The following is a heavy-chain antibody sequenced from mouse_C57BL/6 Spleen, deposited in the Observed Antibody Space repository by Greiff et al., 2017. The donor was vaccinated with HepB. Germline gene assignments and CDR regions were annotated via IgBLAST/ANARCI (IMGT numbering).Heavy chain of an antibody. CDR2: IYWDDDK. D-gene: IGHD1-1*01. Sequence: QVTLKESGPGILQSSQTLSLTCSFSGFSLSTSGMGVSWIRQPSGKGLEWLAHIYWDDDKRYNPSLKSRLTISKDTSRNQVFLKITSVDTADTATYYCARSDYGSTLPWYFDVWGTGTTVTVSS. CDR1: GFSLSTSGMG. CDR3: ARSDYGSTLPWYFDV. J-gene: IGHJ1*03. V-gene: IGHV8-12*01.